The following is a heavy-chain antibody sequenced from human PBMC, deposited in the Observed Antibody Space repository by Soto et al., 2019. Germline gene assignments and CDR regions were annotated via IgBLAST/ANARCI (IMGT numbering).Heavy chain of an antibody. CDR1: GFTFSSHW. Sequence: GGSLRLSCAASGFTFSSHWMSWVRQAPGKGLEWVANIKQDGSEKNYVDSVKGRFTISRDNAKNSLYLQMNSLRAEDTAVYYCARDGVSWSFDYWGQGTLVTVSS. J-gene: IGHJ4*02. V-gene: IGHV3-7*01. CDR3: ARDGVSWSFDY. CDR2: IKQDGSEK. D-gene: IGHD6-13*01.